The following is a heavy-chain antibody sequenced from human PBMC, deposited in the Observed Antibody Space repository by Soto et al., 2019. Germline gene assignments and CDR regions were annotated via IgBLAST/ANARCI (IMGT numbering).Heavy chain of an antibody. V-gene: IGHV3-48*01. CDR3: ARDQLYYNDISGRPLNAFDV. D-gene: IGHD3-22*01. J-gene: IGHJ3*01. CDR2: IGIGSSTK. CDR1: GFTLSVNY. Sequence: PGVSLRLSCAASGFTLSVNYMTWVRQAPGKGLEWVSYIGIGSSTKYYADSVKGRFTISRDNAKNSLYLQMNSLRAEDTAVYYCARDQLYYNDISGRPLNAFDVWGQGTMVTVSS.